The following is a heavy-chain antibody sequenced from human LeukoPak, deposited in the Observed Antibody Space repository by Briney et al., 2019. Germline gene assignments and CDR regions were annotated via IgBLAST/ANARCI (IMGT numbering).Heavy chain of an antibody. CDR2: IYYSGST. CDR3: ARDRLSDDYGDYEGGAFDI. D-gene: IGHD4-17*01. CDR1: GGSISSSSYY. Sequence: SETLSLTCTVSGGSISSSSYYWGWIRQPPGKGLEWIGSIYYSGSTYYNPSLKSRVTISVDTSKNQFSLKLSSVPAADTAVYYCARDRLSDDYGDYEGGAFDIWGQGTMVTVSS. V-gene: IGHV4-39*02. J-gene: IGHJ3*02.